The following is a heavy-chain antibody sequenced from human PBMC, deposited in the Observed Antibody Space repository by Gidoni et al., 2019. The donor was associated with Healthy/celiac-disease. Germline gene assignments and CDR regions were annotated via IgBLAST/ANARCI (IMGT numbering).Heavy chain of an antibody. CDR2: IIPIFGTA. V-gene: IGHV1-69*01. D-gene: IGHD1-26*01. CDR1: GGTFSSFA. CDR3: AREGAANAFDI. Sequence: QVQLVQSGAEVKKPGSPGNVSCQDPGGTFSSFAFSWVRQAPGQGLEWMGGIIPIFGTANYAQKFQGRVTITADESTSTAYMELSSLRSEDTAVYYCAREGAANAFDIWGQGTMVTVSS. J-gene: IGHJ3*02.